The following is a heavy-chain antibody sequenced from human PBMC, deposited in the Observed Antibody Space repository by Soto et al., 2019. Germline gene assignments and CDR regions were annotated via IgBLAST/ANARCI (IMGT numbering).Heavy chain of an antibody. D-gene: IGHD6-6*01. V-gene: IGHV4-31*03. CDR1: GESISSGGYY. CDR2: IYDSESA. CDR3: ARASSSSSAADY. J-gene: IGHJ4*02. Sequence: ASETLSLTCNVSGESISSGGYYWSWIRHHPGKGLEWVGYIYDSESAYYNPSLKSRVIISMDTSKNHFAMRLSSVTAADTAVYYCARASSSSSAADYWGQGTLVTVSS.